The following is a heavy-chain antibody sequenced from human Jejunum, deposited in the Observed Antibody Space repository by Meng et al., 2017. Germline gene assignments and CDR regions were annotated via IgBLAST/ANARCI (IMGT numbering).Heavy chain of an antibody. CDR2: ISSRSNYI. CDR3: VRGVVVTGPPESNLDY. CDR1: GFTFTDYS. J-gene: IGHJ4*02. Sequence: GESLKISCAASGFTFTDYSMNWVRQRPGKGLEWVSSISSRSNYIHYADSVKGRFTICRDNAKKSLDLEMYSLRAEDSAVYYGVRGVVVTGPPESNLDYWGQGTLVTVSS. V-gene: IGHV3-21*01. D-gene: IGHD2-21*02.